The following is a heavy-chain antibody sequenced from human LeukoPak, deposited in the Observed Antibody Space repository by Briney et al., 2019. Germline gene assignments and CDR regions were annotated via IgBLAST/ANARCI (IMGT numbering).Heavy chain of an antibody. J-gene: IGHJ4*02. V-gene: IGHV3-23*01. D-gene: IGHD3-22*01. CDR3: ASDGVVVITDLDY. Sequence: RSGGSLRLSCAASGFTFSSYAMSWVRQAPGKGLEWVSAISGSGGSTYYADSVKGRFTISRDNSKNTLYLQMNSLRAEDTAVYYCASDGVVVITDLDYWGQGTLVTVSS. CDR2: ISGSGGST. CDR1: GFTFSSYA.